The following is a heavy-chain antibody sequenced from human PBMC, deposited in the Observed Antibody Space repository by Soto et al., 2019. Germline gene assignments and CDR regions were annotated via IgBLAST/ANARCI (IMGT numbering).Heavy chain of an antibody. D-gene: IGHD6-19*01. CDR1: GGSISSYY. CDR3: ARDRARKYSSGWYHFDY. CDR2: IYYSGST. V-gene: IGHV4-59*01. J-gene: IGHJ4*02. Sequence: TLSLTCTVSGGSISSYYWSWIRQPPGKGLEWIGYIYYSGSTNYNPSLKSRVTISVDTSKNQFSLKLSSVTAADTAVYYCARDRARKYSSGWYHFDYWGQGTLVTVSS.